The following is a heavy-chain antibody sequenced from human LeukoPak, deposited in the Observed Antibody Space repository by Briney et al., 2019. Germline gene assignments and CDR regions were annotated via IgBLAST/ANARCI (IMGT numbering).Heavy chain of an antibody. J-gene: IGHJ4*02. CDR2: ISRSGDNT. CDR3: AANYYDSGSSPY. Sequence: GGSLRLSCAASGFTFSSYGMSWVRQAPGKGLQWVSGISRSGDNTYYADSVRGRFTISRDKSKNTLYLQMNSLRVDDTAIYYCAANYYDSGSSPYWGQGTLVIVSS. D-gene: IGHD3-10*01. CDR1: GFTFSSYG. V-gene: IGHV3-23*01.